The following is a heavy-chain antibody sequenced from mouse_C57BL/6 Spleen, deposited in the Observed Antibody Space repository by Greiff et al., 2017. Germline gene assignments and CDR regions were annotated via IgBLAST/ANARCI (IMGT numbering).Heavy chain of an antibody. CDR2: IHPSDSET. D-gene: IGHD1-1*01. J-gene: IGHJ2*01. CDR1: GYTFTSYW. Sequence: QVHVKQPGAELVKPGASVKVSCKASGYTFTSYWMHWVKQRPGQGLEWIGRIHPSDSETNYNQKFKGKATLTVDKSSSTAYMQLSSLTSEDSAVYYCAINYGSSYYFDYWGQGTTLTVSS. V-gene: IGHV1-74*01. CDR3: AINYGSSYYFDY.